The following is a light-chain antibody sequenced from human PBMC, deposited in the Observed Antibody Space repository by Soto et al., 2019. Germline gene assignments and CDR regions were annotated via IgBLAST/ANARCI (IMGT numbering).Light chain of an antibody. V-gene: IGKV1-39*01. CDR3: QQSSSTPQT. CDR2: VAS. J-gene: IGKJ4*01. Sequence: DIQMTQSPSSLSASVGDRVTITCRASQSISSYLSWYQQKPGKAPKLLINVASTLQSGVPSRFSRRGSGTDFTLAISSLQPEDFATYYCQQSSSTPQTFGGGTRVEIK. CDR1: QSISSY.